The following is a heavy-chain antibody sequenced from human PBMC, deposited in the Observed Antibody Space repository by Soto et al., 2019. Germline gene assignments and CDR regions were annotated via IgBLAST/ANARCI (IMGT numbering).Heavy chain of an antibody. V-gene: IGHV2-5*02. Sequence: QITLKESGPSLVKPTQTLTLTCTFSGFSLSTGGVGVGWIRQPPGKALEWLALIYWDDDKRYSPSLRSRLTVTKDTSKNQVVLTMTNMDPVDRATYYCAHSRCGGDCLQSYSSHYYYGMDVWGQGTTVTVSS. CDR2: IYWDDDK. CDR1: GFSLSTGGVG. CDR3: AHSRCGGDCLQSYSSHYYYGMDV. D-gene: IGHD2-21*02. J-gene: IGHJ6*02.